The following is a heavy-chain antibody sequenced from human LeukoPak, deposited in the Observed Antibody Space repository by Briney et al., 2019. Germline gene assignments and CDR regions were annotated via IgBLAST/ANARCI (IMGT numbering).Heavy chain of an antibody. V-gene: IGHV3-15*01. J-gene: IGHJ4*02. Sequence: PGGSLRLSCAASGFTFSNTWMSWVRQAPGKGLEWVGRIKSKTDGGTTDYAAPVKGRLTISRDDSKNTLYLQMNSLKTEDAAVYYCAREGENYYDSSGYYFDYWGQGTLVTVSS. CDR2: IKSKTDGGTT. CDR1: GFTFSNTW. CDR3: AREGENYYDSSGYYFDY. D-gene: IGHD3-22*01.